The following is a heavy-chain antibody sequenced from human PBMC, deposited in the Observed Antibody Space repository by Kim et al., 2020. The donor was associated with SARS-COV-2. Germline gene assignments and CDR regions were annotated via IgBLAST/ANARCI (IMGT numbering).Heavy chain of an antibody. V-gene: IGHV6-1*01. Sequence: DYAVSVKSRITINPDTSKNQFSLQLNSVTPEDTAVYYCARSRYSGSYHGYWGQGTLVTVSS. D-gene: IGHD1-26*01. J-gene: IGHJ4*02. CDR3: ARSRYSGSYHGY.